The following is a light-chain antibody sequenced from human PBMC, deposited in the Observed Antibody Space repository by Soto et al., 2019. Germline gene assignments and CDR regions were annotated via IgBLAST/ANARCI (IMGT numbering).Light chain of an antibody. J-gene: IGKJ5*01. V-gene: IGKV2-30*02. CDR2: KVS. CDR1: QSLVHSDGIAY. CDR3: MQGTHSPLT. Sequence: DVVMTQSPLSLPVTLGQPASISCRSNQSLVHSDGIAYFSWFQQRPGRSPRRLIYKVSNRDSGVPARFSGSGPGTDFALKISRVEAEDVGVYYCMQGTHSPLTFGQGTRLEIK.